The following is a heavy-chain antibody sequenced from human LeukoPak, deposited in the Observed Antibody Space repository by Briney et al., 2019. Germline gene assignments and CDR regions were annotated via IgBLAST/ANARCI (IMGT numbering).Heavy chain of an antibody. CDR2: ISAYNGNT. V-gene: IGHV1-18*01. Sequence: ASVKVSCKASGYTFATYGISWVRQAPGRGLEWMGWISAYNGNTNYAQKFQGRVTMTTDTSTSTAYLELRSLRSDDTAVYYCAKDGVGGCSGGSCYASYWAFDYWGQGTLVTVSS. J-gene: IGHJ4*02. CDR1: GYTFATYG. CDR3: AKDGVGGCSGGSCYASYWAFDY. D-gene: IGHD2-15*01.